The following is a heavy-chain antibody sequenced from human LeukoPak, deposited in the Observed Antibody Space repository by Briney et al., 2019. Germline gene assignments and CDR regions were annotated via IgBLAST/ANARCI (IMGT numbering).Heavy chain of an antibody. Sequence: GGSLRLSCAASGFTFSSYGMHWVRQAPGKGLEWVAFIRYDGSNKYYADSVKGRFTISRDNSKNTLYLQMSSLRAGDTAMYYCANGCSSTTCFLGGFDYWGQGTLVTVSS. CDR1: GFTFSSYG. J-gene: IGHJ4*02. D-gene: IGHD2-2*01. CDR3: ANGCSSTTCFLGGFDY. V-gene: IGHV3-30*02. CDR2: IRYDGSNK.